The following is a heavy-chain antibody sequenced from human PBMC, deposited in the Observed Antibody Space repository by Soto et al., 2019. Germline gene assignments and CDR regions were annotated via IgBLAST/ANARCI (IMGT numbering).Heavy chain of an antibody. CDR1: GYTFTSYD. D-gene: IGHD6-6*01. V-gene: IGHV1-8*01. CDR3: ARRMKSSSDYAFDI. J-gene: IGHJ3*02. Sequence: APVKVSCKASGYTFTSYDINWVRQATGQGLEWMGWMNPNSGNTGYAQKFQGRVTMTRNTSISTAYMELSSLRSEDTAVYYCARRMKSSSDYAFDIWGQGTMVTVSS. CDR2: MNPNSGNT.